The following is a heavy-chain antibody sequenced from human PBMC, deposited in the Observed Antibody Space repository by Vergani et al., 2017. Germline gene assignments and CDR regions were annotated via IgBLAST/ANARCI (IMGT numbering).Heavy chain of an antibody. V-gene: IGHV3-30-3*01. J-gene: IGHJ4*02. Sequence: QVQLVESGGGVVQPGRSLRLSCAASGFTFSSYAMHWVRQAPGKGLEWVAVISYDGSNKYYADSVKGRFTISRDNSKNTLYLQMNSLRAEDTAVYYFARGARGDYVSSFAYWGQGTLVTVSS. CDR3: ARGARGDYVSSFAY. D-gene: IGHD4-17*01. CDR1: GFTFSSYA. CDR2: ISYDGSNK.